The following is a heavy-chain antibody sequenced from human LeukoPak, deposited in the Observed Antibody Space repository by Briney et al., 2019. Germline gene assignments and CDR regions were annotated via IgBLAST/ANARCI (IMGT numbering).Heavy chain of an antibody. CDR2: ISNYNGNT. Sequence: GASVKVSCTASGYPFISYPITWVRQVPGQGLEWMGWISNYNGNTKSARKFQGRVTMTTDTSTNTAYMELRSLTSDDTAMYYCARVRDSGYDENGYWGQGTLVTVSS. V-gene: IGHV1-18*04. CDR3: ARVRDSGYDENGY. CDR1: GYPFISYP. D-gene: IGHD5-12*01. J-gene: IGHJ4*02.